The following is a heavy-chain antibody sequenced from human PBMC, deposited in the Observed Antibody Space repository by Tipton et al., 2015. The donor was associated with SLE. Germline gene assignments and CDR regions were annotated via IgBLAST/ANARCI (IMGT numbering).Heavy chain of an antibody. V-gene: IGHV4-59*01. CDR3: ARGNYGSTDY. J-gene: IGHJ4*02. Sequence: TLSLTCTVSGGSISSYYWTWIRQPPGKGLEWIGYIYYSGSTNYNPSLKSRVTISVDTSKNQFSLKLSSVTAADTAVYYCARGNYGSTDYWGQGTLVTVSS. D-gene: IGHD3-10*01. CDR2: IYYSGST. CDR1: GGSISSYY.